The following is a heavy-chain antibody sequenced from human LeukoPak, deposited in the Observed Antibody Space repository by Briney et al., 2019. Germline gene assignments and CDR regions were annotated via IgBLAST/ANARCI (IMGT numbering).Heavy chain of an antibody. Sequence: SETLSLTCTVSGGSISSYYWSWIRQPPGKGLEWIGNIYYSGSTNYNPSLKSRVTISVDTSKNQFSLKLSSVTAADTAVYYCARGRYNYALEDYFDYWGQGTLVTVSS. V-gene: IGHV4-59*01. J-gene: IGHJ4*02. CDR2: IYYSGST. D-gene: IGHD5-18*01. CDR1: GGSISSYY. CDR3: ARGRYNYALEDYFDY.